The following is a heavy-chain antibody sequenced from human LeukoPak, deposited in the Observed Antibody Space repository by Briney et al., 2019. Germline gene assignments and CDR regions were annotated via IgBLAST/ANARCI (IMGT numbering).Heavy chain of an antibody. CDR1: GFTFSSYA. Sequence: GGSLRLSCAASGFTFSSYAMSWVRQAPGKGLEWVSAISGSGGSTYYADSVKDRFTISRDNSKNTLYLQMNSLRAEDTAVYYCAKLILVVVIRDAFDIWGQGTMVTVSS. CDR3: AKLILVVVIRDAFDI. J-gene: IGHJ3*02. V-gene: IGHV3-23*01. CDR2: ISGSGGST. D-gene: IGHD3-22*01.